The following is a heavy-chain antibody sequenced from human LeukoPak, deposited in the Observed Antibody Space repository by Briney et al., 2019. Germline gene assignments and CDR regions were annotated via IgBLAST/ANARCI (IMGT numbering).Heavy chain of an antibody. V-gene: IGHV4-4*07. CDR3: AGEIAY. Sequence: SETLSSPATVPGGSIVSAYGSCIRHPPGQGLEWIGLIYNSGTTNYNPSLKSRVDMSVDTSKNQFSLKLSSVTAGDTAEYYCAGEIAYWGQGTLVTVSS. CDR2: IYNSGTT. CDR1: GGSIVSAY. J-gene: IGHJ4*02.